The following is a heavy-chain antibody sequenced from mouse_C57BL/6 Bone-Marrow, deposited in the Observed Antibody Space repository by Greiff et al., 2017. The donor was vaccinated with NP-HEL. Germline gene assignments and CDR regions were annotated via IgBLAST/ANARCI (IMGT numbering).Heavy chain of an antibody. CDR1: GYTFTSYG. CDR2: IHPRSGNT. D-gene: IGHD1-1*01. V-gene: IGHV1-81*01. CDR3: LITTVVATRAYYFDY. Sequence: QVQLKESGAELARPGASVKLSCKASGYTFTSYGISWVKQRTGQGLEWIGEIHPRSGNTYYNEKFKGKATLTADKSSSTAYMELRSLTSEDSAVYFCLITTVVATRAYYFDYWGQGTTLTVSS. J-gene: IGHJ2*01.